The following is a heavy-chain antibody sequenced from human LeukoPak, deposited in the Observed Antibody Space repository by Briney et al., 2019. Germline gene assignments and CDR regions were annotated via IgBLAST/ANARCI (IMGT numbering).Heavy chain of an antibody. CDR2: ISYDGSNK. CDR1: GFTFSSYG. V-gene: IGHV3-30*18. Sequence: GGSLRPSCAASGFTFSSYGMHWVRQAPGKGLEWVAVISYDGSNKYYADSVKGRFTISRDNSKNTLYLQMNSLRAEDTAVYYCAKGPDIVVVPAAMPMSGPVDYWGQGTLVTVSS. J-gene: IGHJ4*02. CDR3: AKGPDIVVVPAAMPMSGPVDY. D-gene: IGHD2-2*01.